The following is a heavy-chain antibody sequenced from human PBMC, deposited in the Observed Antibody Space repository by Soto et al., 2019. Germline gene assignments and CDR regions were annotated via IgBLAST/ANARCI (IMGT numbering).Heavy chain of an antibody. CDR3: AREMEAFEN. CDR1: AFTFSNYA. D-gene: IGHD1-1*01. CDR2: ISYDGGND. Sequence: QVQLVESGGGVVQPGRSLRLSCAASAFTFSNYAMHWVRQAPGKGLEWVALISYDGGNDYYAASVKGRFTISRDNSKNTLYLQMNSQRAEDTAVYYCAREMEAFENWVQGTMVTVSS. J-gene: IGHJ3*02. V-gene: IGHV3-30-3*01.